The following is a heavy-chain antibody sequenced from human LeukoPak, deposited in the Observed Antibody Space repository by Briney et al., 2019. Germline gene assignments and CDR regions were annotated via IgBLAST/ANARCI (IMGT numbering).Heavy chain of an antibody. J-gene: IGHJ4*02. CDR2: IWYDGSNK. D-gene: IGHD3-10*01. CDR1: GFTFSTYG. V-gene: IGHV3-33*06. CDR3: AKDRLGLIWYFDY. Sequence: GRSLRLSCAASGFTFSTYGMHWVRQAPGKGLEWVAVIWYDGSNKYYADSVKGRFTISRDNSKNTLYLQMVSLRAEDTAVYYCAKDRLGLIWYFDYWGQGTLVTVSS.